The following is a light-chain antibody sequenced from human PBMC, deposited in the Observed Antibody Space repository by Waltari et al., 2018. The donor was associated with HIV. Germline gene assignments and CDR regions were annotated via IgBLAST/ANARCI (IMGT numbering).Light chain of an antibody. J-gene: IGLJ3*02. CDR1: ALPNQS. V-gene: IGLV3-25*03. CDR3: QSADSTGSNWV. CDR2: KDR. Sequence: SYELTQPPPVPLSPRQTARVPCPGDALPNQSVYWYQQKAGQAPVLVIYKDRERPSGIPERFSGSSSGTTVTLTISGVQAEDEGAYYCQSADSTGSNWVFGGGTKLTVL.